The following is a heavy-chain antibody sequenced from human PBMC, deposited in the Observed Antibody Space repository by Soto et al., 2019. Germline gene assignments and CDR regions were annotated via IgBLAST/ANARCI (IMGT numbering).Heavy chain of an antibody. CDR2: ISGSGGST. J-gene: IGHJ3*02. CDR3: AKEGITIFGVVIIPQLERDAFDI. Sequence: GGSLRLSCAASGFTFSSYAMSWVRQAPGKGLEWVSAISGSGGSTYYADSVKGRFTISRDNSKNTLYLQMNSLRAEDTAVYYCAKEGITIFGVVIIPQLERDAFDIWGQGTMVTVSS. D-gene: IGHD3-3*01. CDR1: GFTFSSYA. V-gene: IGHV3-23*01.